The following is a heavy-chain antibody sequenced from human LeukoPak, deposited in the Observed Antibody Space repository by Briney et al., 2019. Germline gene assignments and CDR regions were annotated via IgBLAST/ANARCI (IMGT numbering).Heavy chain of an antibody. D-gene: IGHD1-26*01. CDR3: VRDLGGRSGH. V-gene: IGHV3-74*01. CDR2: INEDGSTT. J-gene: IGHJ4*02. CDR1: GFTFSSNW. Sequence: EGSLRLSCAASGFTFSSNWMHWVRQAPGKGLVWVSRINEDGSTTNYADSVKGRSTIFRDNAKNTLYLHMNSLRAEDTAVYYCVRDLGGRSGHWGQGTLVTVSS.